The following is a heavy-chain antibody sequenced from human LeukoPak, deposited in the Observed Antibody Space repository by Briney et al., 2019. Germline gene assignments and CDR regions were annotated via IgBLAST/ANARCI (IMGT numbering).Heavy chain of an antibody. CDR3: ARDRGSREVGYYYYYMDV. CDR1: GFTFSSYS. CDR2: ISSSSSTI. D-gene: IGHD2-15*01. Sequence: GGSLRLSCAASGFTFSSYSMNWVRQAPGKGLEWVSYISSSSSTIYYADSVKGRFTISRDNAKNSLYLQMNSLRAEDTAVYYCARDRGSREVGYYYYYMDVWGKGTTVTISS. J-gene: IGHJ6*03. V-gene: IGHV3-48*01.